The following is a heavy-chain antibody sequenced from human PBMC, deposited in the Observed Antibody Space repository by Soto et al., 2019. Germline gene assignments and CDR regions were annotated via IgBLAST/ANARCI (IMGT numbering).Heavy chain of an antibody. V-gene: IGHV4-34*01. CDR2: INHTGAT. Sequence: SETLSLTCAVYGGSVNGYYWNWIRQPPGKGLEWIGEINHTGATHYNPSLKSRVTMSVDTSKNQFSLRLSSVTAADTAIYYCATRITVFGLLIPPFDPWGQGTQVTVSS. CDR3: ATRITVFGLLIPPFDP. CDR1: GGSVNGYY. J-gene: IGHJ5*02. D-gene: IGHD3-3*01.